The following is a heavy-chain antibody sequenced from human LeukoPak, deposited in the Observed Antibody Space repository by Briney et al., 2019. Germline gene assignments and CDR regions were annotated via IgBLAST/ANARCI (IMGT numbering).Heavy chain of an antibody. V-gene: IGHV4-39*07. CDR2: IYYSGST. CDR1: GGSISSSSYY. D-gene: IGHD6-6*01. CDR3: ARSGIRRAARPFDY. J-gene: IGHJ4*02. Sequence: PSETLSLTCTVSGGSISSSSYYWGWIRQPPGKGLEWIGNIYYSGSTYYNPSLKSRVTISVDTSKNQFSLKLSSVTAADTAVYYCARSGIRRAARPFDYWGQGTLVTVSS.